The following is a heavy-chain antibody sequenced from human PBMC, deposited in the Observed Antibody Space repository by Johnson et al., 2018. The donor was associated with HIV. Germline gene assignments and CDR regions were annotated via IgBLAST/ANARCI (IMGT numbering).Heavy chain of an antibody. CDR2: TSYDGGNK. Sequence: QVQLVESGGGVVQPGRSLRLACAASAFTFSTYGMHWVRQAPGKGLEWVAVTSYDGGNKYYADSVKGRFTISRDNAKNSLYLQMNSLRAEDTAVYYCARERSGTIAFDIWGQGTMVTVSS. J-gene: IGHJ3*02. V-gene: IGHV3-30*03. CDR1: AFTFSTYG. D-gene: IGHD1-7*01. CDR3: ARERSGTIAFDI.